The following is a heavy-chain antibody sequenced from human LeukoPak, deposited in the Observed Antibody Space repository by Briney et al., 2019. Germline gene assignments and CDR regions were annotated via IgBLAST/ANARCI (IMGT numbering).Heavy chain of an antibody. CDR2: ISYDGSNK. V-gene: IGHV3-30*18. CDR3: AKDRPNYYDSSGLDY. D-gene: IGHD3-22*01. J-gene: IGHJ4*02. CDR1: GFTFSSYG. Sequence: GRSLRLSCAASGFTFSSYGMHWVRQAPGKGLEWVAVISYDGSNKYYADSVKGRFTISRDNSKNTLYLQMNNLRAEDTAVYYCAKDRPNYYDSSGLDYWGQGTLVTVSS.